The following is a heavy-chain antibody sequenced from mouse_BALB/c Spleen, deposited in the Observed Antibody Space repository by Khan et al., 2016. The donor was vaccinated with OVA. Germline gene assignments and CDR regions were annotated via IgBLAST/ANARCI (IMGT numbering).Heavy chain of an antibody. D-gene: IGHD1-1*02. CDR2: ISSGSSTI. V-gene: IGHV5-17*02. CDR3: AREDYGHWYFDV. CDR1: GFTFSSFG. J-gene: IGHJ1*01. Sequence: EVQLVESGGGLVQPGGSRKLSCAASGFTFSSFGMHWVRQAREKGLEWVAYISSGSSTIYYADTVKGRFTISRDNPKNTLFLQMTSLRSEDTAMYYCAREDYGHWYFDVWGAGTTVTVSS.